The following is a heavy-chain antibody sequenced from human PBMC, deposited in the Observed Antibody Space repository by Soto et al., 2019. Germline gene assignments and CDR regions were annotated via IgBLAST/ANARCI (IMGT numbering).Heavy chain of an antibody. Sequence: QVQLVQSGAEVKKPGASVKVSCKASGYTFTSYAISWVRHAPGQGLEWMGWISAYNGNTNYAQKLQDRVTMTTDTSTSTAYMELKSLRSDDRAGYYCARDLNSGLTDYWGQGTLVTVSS. V-gene: IGHV1-18*01. D-gene: IGHD6-19*01. CDR3: ARDLNSGLTDY. CDR1: GYTFTSYA. CDR2: ISAYNGNT. J-gene: IGHJ4*02.